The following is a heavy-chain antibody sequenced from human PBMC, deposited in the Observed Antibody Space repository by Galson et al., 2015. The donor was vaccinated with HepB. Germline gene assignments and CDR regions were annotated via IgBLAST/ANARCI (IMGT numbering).Heavy chain of an antibody. V-gene: IGHV3-23*01. CDR1: GFTFSSYA. CDR2: ISGSGGST. D-gene: IGHD3-10*01. J-gene: IGHJ6*02. CDR3: AKPMVRGVYYGMDV. Sequence: SLRLSCAASGFTFSSYAMSWVRQAPGKGLEWVSAISGSGGSTYYADSVKGRFTISRDNSKNTLYLQMNSLRAEDTAVYYCAKPMVRGVYYGMDVWGQGTTVTVSS.